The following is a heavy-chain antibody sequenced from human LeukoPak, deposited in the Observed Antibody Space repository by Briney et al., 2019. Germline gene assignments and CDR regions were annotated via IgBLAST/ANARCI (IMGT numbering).Heavy chain of an antibody. V-gene: IGHV3-7*03. J-gene: IGHJ4*02. CDR3: AKCVPYYGSGSYSAPTDY. Sequence: PGGSLRLSCAASGFTFTNYWMSWVRQAPGKGLEWVANIKQDGSDKFYVDSVKGRFTISRDNSKNTLYLQMNSLRAEDTAVYYCAKCVPYYGSGSYSAPTDYWGQGTLVTVSS. CDR1: GFTFTNYW. D-gene: IGHD3-10*01. CDR2: IKQDGSDK.